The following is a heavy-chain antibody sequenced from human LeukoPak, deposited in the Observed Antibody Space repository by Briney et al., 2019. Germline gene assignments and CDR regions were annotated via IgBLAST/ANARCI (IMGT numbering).Heavy chain of an antibody. J-gene: IGHJ4*02. CDR3: ARDLAIAAADY. CDR2: INPSGGST. V-gene: IGHV1-46*01. CDR1: GYTFTSYY. D-gene: IGHD6-13*01. Sequence: GASVKISCKASGYTFTSYYMHWVRQAPGQGLEWMGIINPSGGSTSYAQKFQGRVTMTRDTSTSTVYMELSSLRSEDTAVYYCARDLAIAAADYWGQGTLVTVSS.